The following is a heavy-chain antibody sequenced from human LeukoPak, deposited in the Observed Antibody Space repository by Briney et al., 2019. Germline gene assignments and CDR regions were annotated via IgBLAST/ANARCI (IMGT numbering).Heavy chain of an antibody. V-gene: IGHV1-69*06. Sequence: SVQVSCKASGGTFSSYAISWVRQAPGQGLEWMGGIIPIFGTANYAQKFQGRVTITSDKSTSTAYMELSSLRSEDTAVHYCAVWAFDYYGSGSYWPEPHDYYYYGMDVWGKGTTVTVSS. J-gene: IGHJ6*04. CDR2: IIPIFGTA. CDR1: GGTFSSYA. D-gene: IGHD3-10*01. CDR3: AVWAFDYYGSGSYWPEPHDYYYYGMDV.